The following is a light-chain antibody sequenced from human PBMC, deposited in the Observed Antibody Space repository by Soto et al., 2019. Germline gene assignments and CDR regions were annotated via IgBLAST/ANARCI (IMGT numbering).Light chain of an antibody. V-gene: IGKV1-39*01. CDR1: QRITTY. J-gene: IGKJ2*01. CDR2: TSG. Sequence: IQMTQSPSSLSASVGDRVTMTCRASQRITTYLNWYQQKPGEAPKLLISTSGTLQRGVPSRFSGSGSGTDFTLTITALRPEDFATYFCQQTYSTPYTFGQGTKLEIK. CDR3: QQTYSTPYT.